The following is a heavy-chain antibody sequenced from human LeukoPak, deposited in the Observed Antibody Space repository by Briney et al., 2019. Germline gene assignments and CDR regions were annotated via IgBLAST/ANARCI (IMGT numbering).Heavy chain of an antibody. Sequence: PGGSLRLSCAASGFTFSSYAMHWVRQAPGKGLEYVSAISSNGGSTYYANSVKGRFTISRDNSKNTLYLQMGSLRAEDMAVYYCARVGGYDGIYFDYWGQGILVTVSS. J-gene: IGHJ4*02. CDR2: ISSNGGST. CDR1: GFTFSSYA. D-gene: IGHD5-12*01. CDR3: ARVGGYDGIYFDY. V-gene: IGHV3-64*01.